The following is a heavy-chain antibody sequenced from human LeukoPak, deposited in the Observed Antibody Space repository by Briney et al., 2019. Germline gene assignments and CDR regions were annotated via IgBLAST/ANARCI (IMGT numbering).Heavy chain of an antibody. Sequence: GGSLRLSCAASGFMFSSYSLNWVRQAPGKGLEWVSAIDPSSTYIYYADSVKGRFTISRDNAENSLYLQMNSLRVEDTAVYYCARAPTVLVGYCSSSSCQADYWGQGTLVTVSS. J-gene: IGHJ4*02. CDR3: ARAPTVLVGYCSSSSCQADY. V-gene: IGHV3-21*01. CDR2: IDPSSTYI. CDR1: GFMFSSYS. D-gene: IGHD2-2*01.